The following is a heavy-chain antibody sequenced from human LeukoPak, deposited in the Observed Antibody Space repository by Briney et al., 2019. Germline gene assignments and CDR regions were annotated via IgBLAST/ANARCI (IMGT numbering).Heavy chain of an antibody. CDR1: GGSLSSGGYY. V-gene: IGHV4-31*03. D-gene: IGHD6-13*01. Sequence: SETLSLTCTVSGGSLSSGGYYWSWIRQHPGKGLEWIGYIYCSGSTYYNPSLKSRVTISVDTSKNQFSLKLSSVTAADTAVYYCARISYSSSWYFDYWGQGTLVTVSS. CDR2: IYCSGST. CDR3: ARISYSSSWYFDY. J-gene: IGHJ4*02.